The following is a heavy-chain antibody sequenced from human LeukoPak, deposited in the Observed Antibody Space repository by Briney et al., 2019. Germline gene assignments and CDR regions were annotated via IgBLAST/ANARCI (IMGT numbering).Heavy chain of an antibody. CDR1: GGSINYYY. Sequence: SETLSLTCTVSGGSINYYYWTWIRQPPGKGLEWIGYISYSGSTNNNPSLKSRVTISVDTSKNLLSLRLNSVTSADTAVYFCARAPGGPGTYSRPYYYYMDVWGKGTTVTVSS. V-gene: IGHV4-59*01. D-gene: IGHD3-10*01. CDR3: ARAPGGPGTYSRPYYYYMDV. CDR2: ISYSGST. J-gene: IGHJ6*03.